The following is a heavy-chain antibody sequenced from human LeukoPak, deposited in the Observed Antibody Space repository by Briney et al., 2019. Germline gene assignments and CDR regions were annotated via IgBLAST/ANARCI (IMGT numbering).Heavy chain of an antibody. D-gene: IGHD2-15*01. J-gene: IGHJ4*02. Sequence: ASVKVSCKVSGYTLTELSMHWVRQAPGKGLEGMGGFDPEDGETIYAQKFQGRVTMTEDTSTDTAYMELSSLRSEDTAVYYCARSSWCSGGSCYLFDYWGQGTLVTVSS. CDR2: FDPEDGET. CDR1: GYTLTELS. CDR3: ARSSWCSGGSCYLFDY. V-gene: IGHV1-24*01.